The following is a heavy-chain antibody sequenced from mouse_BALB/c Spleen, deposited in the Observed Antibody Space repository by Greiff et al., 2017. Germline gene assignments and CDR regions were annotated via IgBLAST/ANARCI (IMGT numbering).Heavy chain of an antibody. CDR3: AMYGNYVGDY. CDR2: INPYNGAT. Sequence: VQLQQSGPELVKPGASVKISCKASGYSFTGYYMHWVKQSHVKSLEWIGRINPYNGATSYNQNFKDKASLTVDKSSSTAYMELHSLTSEDSAVYYCAMYGNYVGDYWGQGTTLTVSS. J-gene: IGHJ2*01. V-gene: IGHV1-31*01. CDR1: GYSFTGYY. D-gene: IGHD2-10*02.